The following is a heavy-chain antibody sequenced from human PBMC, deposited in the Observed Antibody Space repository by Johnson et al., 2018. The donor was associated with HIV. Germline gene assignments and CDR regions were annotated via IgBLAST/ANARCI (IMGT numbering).Heavy chain of an antibody. CDR1: GFTVSSNY. V-gene: IGHV3-66*01. Sequence: EVLLLESGGGLVKAGGSLRLSCAASGFTVSSNYMNWVRQAPGKGLEWVSVLYSGGSTYYADSVKGRFTISRDNSKNTLYLQMNSLRAEDTAMHYCARAVRTGPSPGFVFDIWGQGTMVTVSS. CDR2: LYSGGST. CDR3: ARAVRTGPSPGFVFDI. J-gene: IGHJ3*02. D-gene: IGHD1-1*01.